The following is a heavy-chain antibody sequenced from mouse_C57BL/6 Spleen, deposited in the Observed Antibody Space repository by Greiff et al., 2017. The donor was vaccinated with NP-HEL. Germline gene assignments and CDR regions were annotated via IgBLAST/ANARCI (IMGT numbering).Heavy chain of an antibody. CDR1: GYTFTSYW. J-gene: IGHJ2*01. D-gene: IGHD2-4*01. CDR3: ASGRLTFDY. Sequence: QVQLQQSGAELVRPGTSVKLSCKASGYTFTSYWMHWVKQRPGQGLEWIGVIYPSDSYTNYNQKFKGKATLTVDTSSSTAYMQLSSLTSEDSAVYYCASGRLTFDYWGQGTTLTVSS. V-gene: IGHV1-59*01. CDR2: IYPSDSYT.